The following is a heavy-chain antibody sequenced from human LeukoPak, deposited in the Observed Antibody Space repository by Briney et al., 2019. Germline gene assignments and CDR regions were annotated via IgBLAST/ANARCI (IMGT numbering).Heavy chain of an antibody. CDR3: AKDRHRDGYHCFDY. Sequence: PGGSLRLSCAASGFTFSSYGMHWVRQASGKGLEWVAFIRYDGSNKYYADSVKGRFTISRDNSKNTLYLQMNSLRAEDTAVYYCAKDRHRDGYHCFDYWGQGTLVTVSS. V-gene: IGHV3-30*02. CDR1: GFTFSSYG. D-gene: IGHD5-24*01. J-gene: IGHJ4*02. CDR2: IRYDGSNK.